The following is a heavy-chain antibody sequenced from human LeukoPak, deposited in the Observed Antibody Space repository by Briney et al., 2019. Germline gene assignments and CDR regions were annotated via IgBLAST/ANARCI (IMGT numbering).Heavy chain of an antibody. D-gene: IGHD2-2*01. CDR1: GGSISSGGYY. V-gene: IGHV4-31*03. J-gene: IGHJ5*02. CDR3: ARGVSRFRYCSSTSCYPNWFDP. CDR2: IYYSGST. Sequence: SETLSLTCTVSGGSISSGGYYWSWIRQHPGKGLEWIGYIYYSGSTYYNPSLKSRVTISVDTSKNQFSLKLSSVTAADTAVYYCARGVSRFRYCSSTSCYPNWFDPWGQGTLVTVSS.